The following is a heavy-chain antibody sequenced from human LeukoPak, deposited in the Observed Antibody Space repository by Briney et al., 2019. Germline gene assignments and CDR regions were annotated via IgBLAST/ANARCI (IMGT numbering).Heavy chain of an antibody. CDR3: ATDLTGTEGHWFDP. CDR1: GFTFSSYA. CDR2: ISYDGSNK. D-gene: IGHD1/OR15-1a*01. J-gene: IGHJ5*02. Sequence: GGSLRLSCAASGFTFSSYAMHWVRQAPGKGLEWVAVISYDGSNKYYADSVKGRFTISRDNSKNTLYLQMNSLRAEDTAVYYCATDLTGTEGHWFDPWGQGTLVTVSS. V-gene: IGHV3-30-3*01.